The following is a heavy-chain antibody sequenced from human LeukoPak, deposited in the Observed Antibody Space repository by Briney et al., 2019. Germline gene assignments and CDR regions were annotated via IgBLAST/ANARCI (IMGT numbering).Heavy chain of an antibody. Sequence: PGGSLRLSCAASGFTFSSYWMSWVRQAPGKGLEWVANIKQDGSEKYNVDSVKGRFTISRENAKNSLYLQMNSLRAEDTAVYYCASMTHSSAFDIWGQGTMVTVSS. J-gene: IGHJ3*02. CDR2: IKQDGSEK. D-gene: IGHD2/OR15-2a*01. V-gene: IGHV3-7*01. CDR1: GFTFSSYW. CDR3: ASMTHSSAFDI.